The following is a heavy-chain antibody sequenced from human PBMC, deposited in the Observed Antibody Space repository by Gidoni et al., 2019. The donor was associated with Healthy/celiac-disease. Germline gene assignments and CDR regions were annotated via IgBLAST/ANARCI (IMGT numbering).Heavy chain of an antibody. Sequence: EVQLVESGGGLVQPGGSLRPSCAASGFTFSSYWMSWVRQAPGKGLEWVANIKQDGSEKYYVDSVKGRFTISRDNAKNSLYLQMNSLRAEDTAVYYCARGDSSGWYLRDYYGMDVWGQGTTVTVSS. CDR2: IKQDGSEK. D-gene: IGHD6-19*01. J-gene: IGHJ6*02. CDR3: ARGDSSGWYLRDYYGMDV. V-gene: IGHV3-7*01. CDR1: GFTFSSYW.